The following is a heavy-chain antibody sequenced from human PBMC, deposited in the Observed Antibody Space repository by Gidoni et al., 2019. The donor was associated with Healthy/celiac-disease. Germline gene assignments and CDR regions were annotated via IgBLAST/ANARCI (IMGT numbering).Heavy chain of an antibody. J-gene: IGHJ6*02. CDR1: GFTFDDYA. CDR2: ISWNSGSI. CDR3: AKAPTWYCSSTSCYVRGMDV. D-gene: IGHD2-2*01. V-gene: IGHV3-9*01. Sequence: EVQLVESGGGLVQPGRSLRLSCAASGFTFDDYAMHWVRQAPGKGLGWVSGISWNSGSIGYADSVKGRFTISRDNAKNSLYLQMNSLRAEDTALYYCAKAPTWYCSSTSCYVRGMDVWGQGTTVTVSS.